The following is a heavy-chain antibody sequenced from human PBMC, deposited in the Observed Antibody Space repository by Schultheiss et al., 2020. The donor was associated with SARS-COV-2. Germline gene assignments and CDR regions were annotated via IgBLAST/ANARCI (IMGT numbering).Heavy chain of an antibody. D-gene: IGHD2-2*01. J-gene: IGHJ4*02. V-gene: IGHV4-4*08. Sequence: SETLSLTCAVYGGSFSGYYWSWIRQPPGKGLEWIGRIYTSGSTNYNPSLKSRVTISVDTSKNQFSLKLSSVTAADTAVYYCARRSGYCSSTSCYGFDYWGQGTLVTVSS. CDR1: GGSFSGYY. CDR2: IYTSGST. CDR3: ARRSGYCSSTSCYGFDY.